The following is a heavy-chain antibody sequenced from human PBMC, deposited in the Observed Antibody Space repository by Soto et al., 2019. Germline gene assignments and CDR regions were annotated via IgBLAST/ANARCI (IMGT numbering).Heavy chain of an antibody. CDR2: IYWDDDK. D-gene: IGHD6-13*01. Sequence: QITLKESGPPLVKPTQTLTLTCTFSGFSLSTSGVGVGWIRQPPGKALEWLALIYWDDDKRYSPSLKSRLTITKDASKNPVVLTMTHMDPVDTATYYCAHSYAAAGTVVFGYWGQGTLVTVSS. CDR1: GFSLSTSGVG. CDR3: AHSYAAAGTVVFGY. V-gene: IGHV2-5*02. J-gene: IGHJ4*02.